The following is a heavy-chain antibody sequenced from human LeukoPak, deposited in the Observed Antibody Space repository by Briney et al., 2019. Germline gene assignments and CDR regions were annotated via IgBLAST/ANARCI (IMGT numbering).Heavy chain of an antibody. CDR2: IYYSGST. D-gene: IGHD2-15*01. J-gene: IGHJ4*02. CDR1: GGSINSSSYY. V-gene: IGHV4-39*01. Sequence: SETLSLTCTVSGGSINSSSYYWGWIRQPPGKGLEWIGSIYYSGSTYYNPSLKSRVTISVDTSKNQFSLKLSSVTAADTAVYYCARRGYCSGGNCYSFDYWGQGTLVTVSS. CDR3: ARRGYCSGGNCYSFDY.